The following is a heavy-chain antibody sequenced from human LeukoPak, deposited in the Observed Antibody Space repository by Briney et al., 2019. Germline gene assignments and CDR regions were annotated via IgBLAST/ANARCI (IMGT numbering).Heavy chain of an antibody. V-gene: IGHV4-34*01. CDR1: GGAFRGFY. J-gene: IGHJ4*02. D-gene: IGHD5-12*01. CDR2: INHSGST. CDR3: ARAGWLRTKGYFDY. Sequence: PSGNPSPNRAVYGGAFRGFYWGWVRPPPRKGVGWIGEINHSGSTNYNPSLKSRVTISVDTSKNQFSLKLSSVTAADTAVYYCARAGWLRTKGYFDYWGQGTLVTVSS.